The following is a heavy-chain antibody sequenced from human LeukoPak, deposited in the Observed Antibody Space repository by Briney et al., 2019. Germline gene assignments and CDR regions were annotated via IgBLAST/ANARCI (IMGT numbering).Heavy chain of an antibody. CDR1: GGTFSSYA. V-gene: IGHV1-69*04. J-gene: IGHJ3*02. D-gene: IGHD2-21*02. CDR3: ASMGYCGGDCLEPWAFDI. Sequence: ASVKVSCKASGGTFSSYAISWVRQAPGQGLEWMGRIIPILGIANYAQKFQGRVTITADKSTGTAYMELSSLRSEDTAVYYCASMGYCGGDCLEPWAFDIWGQGTMVTVSS. CDR2: IIPILGIA.